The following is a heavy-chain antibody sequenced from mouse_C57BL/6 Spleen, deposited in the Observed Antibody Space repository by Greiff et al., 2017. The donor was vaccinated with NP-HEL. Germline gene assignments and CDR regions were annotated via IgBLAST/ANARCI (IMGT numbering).Heavy chain of an antibody. CDR2: ISSGSSTI. J-gene: IGHJ4*01. V-gene: IGHV5-17*01. D-gene: IGHD3-2*02. Sequence: EVKVEESGGGLVKPGGSLKLSCAASGFTFSDYGMHWVRQAPEQGLEWVAYISSGSSTIYYADTVKGRFTISRDNAKNTLFLQMTSLRSEDTAMYYCARGYYYAMDYWGQGTSVTVSS. CDR3: ARGYYYAMDY. CDR1: GFTFSDYG.